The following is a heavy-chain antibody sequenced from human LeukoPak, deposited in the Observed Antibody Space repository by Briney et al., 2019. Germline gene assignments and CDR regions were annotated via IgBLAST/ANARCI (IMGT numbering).Heavy chain of an antibody. Sequence: GGSLRLSCAAAACIIIRYWVSWVLQDPGKGREGVAYINQDGSRKYYVDSVKGRFTISRDNAKNSLYLQMNSLRDEDTAVYYCAKDSPTIRSSSWLHYFDNWGQGTLVTVSS. CDR3: AKDSPTIRSSSWLHYFDN. CDR2: INQDGSRK. V-gene: IGHV3-7*03. J-gene: IGHJ4*02. D-gene: IGHD6-13*01. CDR1: ACIIIRYW.